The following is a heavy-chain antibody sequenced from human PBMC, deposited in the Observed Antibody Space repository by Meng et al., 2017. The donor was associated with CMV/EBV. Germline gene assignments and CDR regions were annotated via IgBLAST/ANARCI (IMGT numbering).Heavy chain of an antibody. CDR3: ARGREYYGSGRGYYYYYYGMDV. D-gene: IGHD3-10*01. V-gene: IGHV4-39*07. Sequence: GSLRLSCTVSGGSISSSSYYWGWIRQPPGKGLEWIGSIYYSGSTYYNPSLKSRVTISVDTSKNQFSLKLSSVTAADTAVYYCARGREYYGSGRGYYYYYYGMDVWGQGTTVTVSS. CDR1: GGSISSSSYY. J-gene: IGHJ6*02. CDR2: IYYSGST.